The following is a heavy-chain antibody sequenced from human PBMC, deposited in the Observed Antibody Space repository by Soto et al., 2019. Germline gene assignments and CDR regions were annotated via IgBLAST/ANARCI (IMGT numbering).Heavy chain of an antibody. V-gene: IGHV1-69*12. CDR3: ARGDATKIVVTTYYAMDV. CDR2: FIPVFGTP. J-gene: IGHJ6*02. Sequence: QVQLVQSGAEVKKPGSSVKVSCKASGGSLSNYGISWVRQAPGQGLEWMGAFIPVFGTPNYAQKFQDRVTITADESTTTGYMEVRSLTSEDTAVYYCARGDATKIVVTTYYAMDVWGQGTRVTVSS. D-gene: IGHD3-22*01. CDR1: GGSLSNYG.